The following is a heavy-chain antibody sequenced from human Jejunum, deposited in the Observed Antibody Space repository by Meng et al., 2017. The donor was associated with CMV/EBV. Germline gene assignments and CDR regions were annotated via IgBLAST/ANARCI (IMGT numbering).Heavy chain of an antibody. V-gene: IGHV3-30*02. J-gene: IGHJ4*02. CDR2: IRYDGTVQ. CDR1: GLTFSLYG. D-gene: IGHD5-18*01. CDR3: AKVGFGWDSIDY. Sequence: LGDAGGGGVLPGGTRRLSCGASGLTFSLYGMHWVRQAPGKGLEWVAFIRYDGTVQNYADSVKGRFTISRENSWNMLSLEMNSLRPEDTAVYYCAKVGFGWDSIDYWGQGTLVTVSS.